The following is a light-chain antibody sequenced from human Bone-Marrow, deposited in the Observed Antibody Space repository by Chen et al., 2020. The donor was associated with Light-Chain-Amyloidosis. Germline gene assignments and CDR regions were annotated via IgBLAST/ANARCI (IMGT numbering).Light chain of an antibody. CDR3: QQYGTSPLT. CDR2: GSS. CDR1: QTISSNY. J-gene: IGKJ4*01. V-gene: IGKV3-20*01. Sequence: EIVLTQSPGTLSLSPGEGANLSYRASQTISSNYLTWYQQRFGQAPRLLIYGSSSRATGIPDRFTGSWSRTDFTLTRNRLEPEDFAMYYCQQYGTSPLTFSGGTKVEIK.